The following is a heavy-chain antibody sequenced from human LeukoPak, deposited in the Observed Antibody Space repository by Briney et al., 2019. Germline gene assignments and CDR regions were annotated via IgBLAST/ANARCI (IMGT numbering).Heavy chain of an antibody. CDR1: GGTFSSYA. Sequence: ASVKVSCKASGGTFSSYAISWVRQAPGQGLEWMGGIIPIFGTANYAQKFQGRVTITTDESTSTAYMELSSLRSEDTAVYYCARAVRGVSSHRIYYYYYMDVWGKGTTVTVSS. CDR2: IIPIFGTA. V-gene: IGHV1-69*05. CDR3: ARAVRGVSSHRIYYYYYMDV. J-gene: IGHJ6*03. D-gene: IGHD3-10*01.